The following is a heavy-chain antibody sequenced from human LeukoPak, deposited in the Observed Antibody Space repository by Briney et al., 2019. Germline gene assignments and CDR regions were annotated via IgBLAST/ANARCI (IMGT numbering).Heavy chain of an antibody. CDR3: ASGGGYYDSSGSLDY. Sequence: ASVKASCKASGCTFSSYAISWVRQAPGQGLEWMGRIIPSFGIANYAQKVQGRFTITRGKSTNTLYMEMSSLRSEDTAVYYWASGGGYYDSSGSLDYWGQGTLVTVSS. J-gene: IGHJ4*02. CDR1: GCTFSSYA. CDR2: IIPSFGIA. V-gene: IGHV1-69*04. D-gene: IGHD3-22*01.